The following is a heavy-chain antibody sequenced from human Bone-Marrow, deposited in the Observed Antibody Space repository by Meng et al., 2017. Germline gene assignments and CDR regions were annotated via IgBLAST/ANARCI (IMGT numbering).Heavy chain of an antibody. D-gene: IGHD3-10*01. CDR1: GGSFSGYY. J-gene: IGHJ4*02. Sequence: QGQLQQWGAGLLEPSETLSLTFAVYGGSFSGYYWSWSRQPPGKGLEWIGEINHSGSTNYNPSLKSRVTISVDTSKNQFSLKLSSVTAADTAVYYCARGGVRGGIDYWGQGTLVTVSS. CDR3: ARGGVRGGIDY. V-gene: IGHV4-34*01. CDR2: INHSGST.